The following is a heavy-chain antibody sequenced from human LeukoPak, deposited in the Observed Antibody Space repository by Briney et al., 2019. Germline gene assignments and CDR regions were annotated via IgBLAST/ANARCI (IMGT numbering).Heavy chain of an antibody. V-gene: IGHV1-2*04. Sequence: ASVTVSCKASGYTFIGYYMHWVRQAPGQGLEWMGWINPNSGGTNYAQKFQGWVTMTRDTSISTAYMELSRLRSDDTAVYYCAIFSGYCSGGSCYPNAFDIWGQGTMVTVSS. CDR2: INPNSGGT. D-gene: IGHD2-15*01. CDR1: GYTFIGYY. CDR3: AIFSGYCSGGSCYPNAFDI. J-gene: IGHJ3*02.